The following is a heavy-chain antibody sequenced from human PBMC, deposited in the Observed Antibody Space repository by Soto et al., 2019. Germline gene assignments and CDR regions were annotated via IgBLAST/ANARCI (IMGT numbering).Heavy chain of an antibody. J-gene: IGHJ4*02. CDR2: IYHSGTA. CDR1: GGSISSGGFS. Sequence: QLHLQESGSGLVKPSQTLSLTCAVSGGSISSGGFSWTWIRQPPGGGLEWIGNIYHSGTASYNPAPTRRVTISMDISKTLFPPTLRSGTAADPALYYCASGRRSLYYAGSGLDYWGQGTLVAVSS. CDR3: ASGRRSLYYAGSGLDY. V-gene: IGHV4-30-2*01. D-gene: IGHD3-22*01.